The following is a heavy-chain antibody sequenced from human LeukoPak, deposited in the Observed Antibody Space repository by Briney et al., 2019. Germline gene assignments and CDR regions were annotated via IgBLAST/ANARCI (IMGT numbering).Heavy chain of an antibody. D-gene: IGHD3-22*01. CDR3: AKDSYYYDSSGYFDY. CDR1: GFTFSSYG. Sequence: GGSLRLSCAASGFTFSSYGMHWVRQAPGKGLEWVAVISYDGSNKYYADSVKGRFTISRDNSKNTLYLQMNSLRAEDTAVYYCAKDSYYYDSSGYFDYWGQGTLVTVSS. V-gene: IGHV3-30*18. J-gene: IGHJ4*02. CDR2: ISYDGSNK.